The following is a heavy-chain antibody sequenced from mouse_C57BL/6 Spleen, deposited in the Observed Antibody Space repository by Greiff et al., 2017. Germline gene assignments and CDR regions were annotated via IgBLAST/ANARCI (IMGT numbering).Heavy chain of an antibody. J-gene: IGHJ4*01. Sequence: QVQLQQSGAELVKPGASVKMSCKASGYTFTSYWITWVKQRPGQGLEWIGDIYPGSGSTNYNEKFKSKATLTVDTSSSTAYMQLSSLTSEDSAVYYCARYDYDGIYYAMDYWGQGTSVTVSS. D-gene: IGHD2-4*01. V-gene: IGHV1-55*01. CDR2: IYPGSGST. CDR1: GYTFTSYW. CDR3: ARYDYDGIYYAMDY.